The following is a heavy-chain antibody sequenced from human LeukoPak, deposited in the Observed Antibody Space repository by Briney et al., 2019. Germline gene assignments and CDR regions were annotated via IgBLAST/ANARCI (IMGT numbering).Heavy chain of an antibody. J-gene: IGHJ4*02. CDR2: INPNSGGT. CDR3: ARDQGVAVAGTGVDY. Sequence: ASVKVSCKASGYTFTGYYMHWVRQAPGQGLEWMGWINPNSGGTNYAQKFQGRVTMTRDTSISTAYMELSRLRSDDTAVYYCARDQGVAVAGTGVDYWGQGTLVTVSS. V-gene: IGHV1-2*02. D-gene: IGHD6-19*01. CDR1: GYTFTGYY.